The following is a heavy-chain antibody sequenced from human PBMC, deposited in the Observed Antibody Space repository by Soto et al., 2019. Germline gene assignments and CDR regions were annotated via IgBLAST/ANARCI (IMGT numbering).Heavy chain of an antibody. V-gene: IGHV4-34*01. CDR2: INHSGST. CDR1: GGSLCNYS. D-gene: IGHD6-19*01. J-gene: IGHJ4*02. CDR3: GGITVPD. Sequence: QVQLQQWGAGLLKPSETLSLTCAVFGGSLCNYSWSWIRQPPGKGLEWTGEINHSGSTNYNPSLKSRVTISVDTSKNQFSLKLSSVTSADTAVYYCGGITVPDWGQGTLVTVSS.